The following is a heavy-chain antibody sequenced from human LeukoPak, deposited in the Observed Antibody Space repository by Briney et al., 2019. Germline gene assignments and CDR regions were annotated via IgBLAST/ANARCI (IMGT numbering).Heavy chain of an antibody. CDR2: ISSSSSTI. D-gene: IGHD3-3*01. J-gene: IGHJ5*02. CDR1: GFSFSSYG. V-gene: IGHV3-48*01. Sequence: GSLRLSCAASGFSFSSYGMNWVRQAPGKGLEWVSYISSSSSTIYYADSVKGRFTISRDNSKNTLYLRMNSLRAEDTAVYYCAKGATIFGVVITQYNWFDPWGQGTLVTVSS. CDR3: AKGATIFGVVITQYNWFDP.